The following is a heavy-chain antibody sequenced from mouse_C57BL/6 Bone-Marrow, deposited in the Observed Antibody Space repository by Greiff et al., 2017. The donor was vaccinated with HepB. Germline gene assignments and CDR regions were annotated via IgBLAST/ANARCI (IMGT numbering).Heavy chain of an antibody. CDR2: IHPNSGST. J-gene: IGHJ2*01. Sequence: VQLQQPGAELVKPGASVKLSCKASGYTFTSYWMHWVKQRPGQGLEWIGMIHPNSGSTNYNEKFKIKATLTVDTSSSTAYMQHSSLTSEDSAVYYCTRRGIYKYALDYWGQGTTLTVSS. CDR1: GYTFTSYW. D-gene: IGHD5-1-1*01. V-gene: IGHV1-64*01. CDR3: TRRGIYKYALDY.